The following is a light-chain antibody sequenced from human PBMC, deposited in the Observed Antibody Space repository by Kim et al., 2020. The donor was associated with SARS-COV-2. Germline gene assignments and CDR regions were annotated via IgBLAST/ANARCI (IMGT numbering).Light chain of an antibody. CDR1: SSDVGGYDY. Sequence: QSALTQSASVSGSPGQSITISCTGSSSDVGGYDYVSWYQQHPGKAPKLMIYDVNNRPSGVSNRFSGSKSGNTASLTISGLQAEDEAENYCSSYTSIKPLVFGGGTKLTVL. CDR2: DVN. J-gene: IGLJ3*02. V-gene: IGLV2-14*03. CDR3: SSYTSIKPLV.